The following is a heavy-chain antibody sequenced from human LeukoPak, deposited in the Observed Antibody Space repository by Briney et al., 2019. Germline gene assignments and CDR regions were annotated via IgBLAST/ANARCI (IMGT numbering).Heavy chain of an antibody. CDR2: VHYSGTT. CDR1: GGSISSYY. Sequence: PSETLSLTCTVSGGSISSYYWGWIRQPPGKGLEWIGSVHYSGTTYYNPSVKSRVTISVHTSKTRFSLKLSSVTAADTAVYYCARHGSPGGYYYDYWGQGTLVTVSS. CDR3: ARHGSPGGYYYDY. J-gene: IGHJ4*02. D-gene: IGHD3-3*01. V-gene: IGHV4-39*01.